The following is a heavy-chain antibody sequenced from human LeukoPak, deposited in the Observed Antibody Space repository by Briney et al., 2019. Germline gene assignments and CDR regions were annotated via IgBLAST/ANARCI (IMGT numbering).Heavy chain of an antibody. CDR1: GFTVSSNY. J-gene: IGHJ4*02. Sequence: GGSLRLSSAASGFTVSSNYMSWVRQAPGKGLEWVSVIYSGGSTYYADSVKGRFTISRDNSKNTLYLQMNSLRAEDTAVYYCARDLANPGFDYWGQGTLVTVSS. CDR2: IYSGGST. D-gene: IGHD1-14*01. V-gene: IGHV3-66*01. CDR3: ARDLANPGFDY.